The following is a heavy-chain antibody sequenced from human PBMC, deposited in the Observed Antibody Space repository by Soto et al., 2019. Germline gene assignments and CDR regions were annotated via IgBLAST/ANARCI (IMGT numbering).Heavy chain of an antibody. Sequence: GGSLRLSCAASGFMFSNHGMHWVRQAPGKGLEWVALLSRDGPNIDYRDSVKGRFTISRDTSKNTLYLQMNSLRVDDTAVYYCARVGVSKEKWRHFDFWGQGTPVTVSS. D-gene: IGHD5-12*01. V-gene: IGHV3-33*05. CDR1: GFMFSNHG. J-gene: IGHJ4*02. CDR3: ARVGVSKEKWRHFDF. CDR2: LSRDGPNI.